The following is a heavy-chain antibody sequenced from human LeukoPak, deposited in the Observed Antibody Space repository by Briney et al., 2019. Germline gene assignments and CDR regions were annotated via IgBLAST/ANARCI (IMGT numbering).Heavy chain of an antibody. V-gene: IGHV3-21*01. J-gene: IGHJ4*02. CDR2: ISGSGGST. D-gene: IGHD4-17*01. CDR3: ARTPSPSMVTYGDYPDY. CDR1: GFTFSSFW. Sequence: SGGSLRLSCEVSGFTFSSFWMNWVRQAPGKGLEWVSAISGSGGSTYYADSVKGRFTISRDNAKNSLYLQMNSLRAEDTAVYYCARTPSPSMVTYGDYPDYWGQGTLVTVSS.